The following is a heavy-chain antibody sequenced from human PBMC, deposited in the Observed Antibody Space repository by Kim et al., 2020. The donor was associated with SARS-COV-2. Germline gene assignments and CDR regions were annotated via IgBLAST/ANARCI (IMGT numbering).Heavy chain of an antibody. J-gene: IGHJ3*02. Sequence: SETLSLTCAVSGGSISSSNWWSWVRKPPRTALEWIGEIYHSGSTNYNPSLKSRVTISVDKSKNQFSLKLSSVTAADTAVYYCARDRGRITMIVVVNDAFDIWGQGTMVTVSS. CDR3: ARDRGRITMIVVVNDAFDI. D-gene: IGHD3-22*01. V-gene: IGHV4-4*02. CDR1: GGSISSSNW. CDR2: IYHSGST.